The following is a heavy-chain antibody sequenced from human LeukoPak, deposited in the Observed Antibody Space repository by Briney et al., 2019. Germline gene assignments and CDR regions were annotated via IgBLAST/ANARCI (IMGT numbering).Heavy chain of an antibody. CDR1: GGSISSGNYY. V-gene: IGHV4-61*02. D-gene: IGHD6-19*01. Sequence: SETLSLTCNVSGGSISSGNYYWSWIRQPAGKGLEWIGRIYSSGRTNYNPSLKSRVTISVDTSTNQFSLNLSSVTAADTAVYYCARDIHTSDWTKFDYWGQGTSVTVSS. CDR2: IYSSGRT. J-gene: IGHJ4*02. CDR3: ARDIHTSDWTKFDY.